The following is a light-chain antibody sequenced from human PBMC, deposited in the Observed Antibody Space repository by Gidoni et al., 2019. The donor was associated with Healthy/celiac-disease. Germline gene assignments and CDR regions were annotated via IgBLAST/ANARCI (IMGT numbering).Light chain of an antibody. V-gene: IGKV3-20*01. Sequence: EIVLTQSLATLALSPGERATLSCRASQSVSSSYLAWYQQKPGQAPRLLIYGASRRATGIPDRFSGSGSGTDFTLTISRLEPEDFAVYYCQQYGSSPPRYTFGQGTRLEIK. CDR3: QQYGSSPPRYT. CDR1: QSVSSSY. J-gene: IGKJ2*01. CDR2: GAS.